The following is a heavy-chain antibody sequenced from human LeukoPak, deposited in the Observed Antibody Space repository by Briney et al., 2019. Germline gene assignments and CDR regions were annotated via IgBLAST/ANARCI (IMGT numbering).Heavy chain of an antibody. CDR2: ISSSSSYI. CDR3: AKSLKYSGSYYVSYYFDY. D-gene: IGHD1-26*01. CDR1: GFTFSSYS. J-gene: IGHJ4*02. V-gene: IGHV3-21*04. Sequence: GGSLRLSCAASGFTFSSYSMNWVRQAPGKGLEWVSFISSSSSYIYYADSVKGRFTISRDNAKNSLYLQMNSLRAEDTAVYYCAKSLKYSGSYYVSYYFDYWGQGTLVTVS.